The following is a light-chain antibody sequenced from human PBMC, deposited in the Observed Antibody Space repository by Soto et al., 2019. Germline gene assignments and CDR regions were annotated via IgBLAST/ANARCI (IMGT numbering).Light chain of an antibody. CDR1: QCISSY. V-gene: IGKV1-27*01. Sequence: DIQMTQSPSSLSASLGYRVTITCRASQCISSYLAWYQQKPGKVPKLLIYAASTLQSGVPSRFSGSGSGTDFTLTISSLQPEDVATYYCQKYNSAPRTFGQGTKVEIK. CDR2: AAS. CDR3: QKYNSAPRT. J-gene: IGKJ1*01.